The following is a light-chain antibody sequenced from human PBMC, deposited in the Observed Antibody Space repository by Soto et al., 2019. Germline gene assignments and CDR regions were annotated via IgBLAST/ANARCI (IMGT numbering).Light chain of an antibody. J-gene: IGLJ1*01. Sequence: QSALTQPASVSRSPGQSITISCTGTSSDVGGYNYVSWYQQHPGKAPKLMIYEVSNRPSGVSNRFSGSKSGNTASLTISGLQAEDEADYYCSSYTSSSIPYVFGTGTKLTVL. CDR1: SSDVGGYNY. V-gene: IGLV2-14*01. CDR3: SSYTSSSIPYV. CDR2: EVS.